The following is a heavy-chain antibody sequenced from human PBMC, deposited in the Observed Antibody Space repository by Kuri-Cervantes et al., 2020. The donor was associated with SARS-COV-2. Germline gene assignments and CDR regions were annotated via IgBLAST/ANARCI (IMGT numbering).Heavy chain of an antibody. Sequence: GSLRLSCTVSGGSISSSSYYWGWIRQPPGKGLEWIGSIYYSGSTNYKPSLKSRVTISVDTSKNQFSLKLSSVTAADTAVYYCASTMTTVTYPSWYFDYWGQGTLVTVSS. CDR3: ASTMTTVTYPSWYFDY. V-gene: IGHV4-39*01. J-gene: IGHJ4*02. CDR1: GGSISSSSYY. CDR2: IYYSGST. D-gene: IGHD4-11*01.